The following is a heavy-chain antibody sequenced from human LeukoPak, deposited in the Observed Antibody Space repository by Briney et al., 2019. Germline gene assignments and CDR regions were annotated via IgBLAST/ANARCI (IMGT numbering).Heavy chain of an antibody. Sequence: GGTLRISCAASGFSFSSYGMDWVRQAPGKGLEWVAFIRYDGNNKDYADSVKGRFTISRDNSKNTLYLQMNSLRVDDTAVYYCAKGYGDLVAFDIWGQGTMVTVSS. CDR2: IRYDGNNK. D-gene: IGHD4-17*01. V-gene: IGHV3-30*02. CDR1: GFSFSSYG. CDR3: AKGYGDLVAFDI. J-gene: IGHJ3*02.